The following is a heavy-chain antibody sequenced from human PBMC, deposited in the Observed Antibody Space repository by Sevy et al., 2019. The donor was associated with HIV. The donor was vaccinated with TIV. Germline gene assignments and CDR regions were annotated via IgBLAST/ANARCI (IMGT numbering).Heavy chain of an antibody. Sequence: GGSLRLSCAASGFTFSNYWMTWVRQAPGKGLEWVANIKQDGSEKYYVDSVKGRFTISRDNAKNSVYLQMNSLRVEDSAVYFCARSSQSAFDILGQGTMVTVSS. CDR1: GFTFSNYW. D-gene: IGHD2-2*01. CDR3: ARSSQSAFDI. V-gene: IGHV3-7*03. J-gene: IGHJ3*02. CDR2: IKQDGSEK.